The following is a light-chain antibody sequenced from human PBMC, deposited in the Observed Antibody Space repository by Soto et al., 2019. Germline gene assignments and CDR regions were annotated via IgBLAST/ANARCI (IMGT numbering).Light chain of an antibody. CDR2: GAF. Sequence: EIVLTQSPGTLSLSPEERATLSCRASQSISSSYLAWYQQKPGQAPRLLIYGAFSRATGIPDRFSGSGSGTDFTLTINRVAPEDFAVYYCQQYVSLPITFGQGTRLEMK. J-gene: IGKJ5*01. CDR1: QSISSSY. V-gene: IGKV3-20*01. CDR3: QQYVSLPIT.